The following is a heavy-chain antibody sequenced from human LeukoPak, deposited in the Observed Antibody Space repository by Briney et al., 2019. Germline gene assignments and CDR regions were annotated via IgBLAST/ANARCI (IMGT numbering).Heavy chain of an antibody. J-gene: IGHJ5*02. CDR2: IYYSGST. Sequence: PSETLSLTCTVSGGSISSSSYYWGWIRQPPGKGLEWIGSIYYSGSTYYNPSLKSRVTISVDTSKNQFSLKLSSATAADTAVYYCARDAKRQLSSPNWFDPWGQGTLVTVSS. V-gene: IGHV4-39*07. CDR1: GGSISSSSYY. D-gene: IGHD6-13*01. CDR3: ARDAKRQLSSPNWFDP.